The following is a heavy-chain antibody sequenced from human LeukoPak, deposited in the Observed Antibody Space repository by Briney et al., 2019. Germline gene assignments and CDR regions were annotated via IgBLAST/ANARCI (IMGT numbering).Heavy chain of an antibody. CDR3: ARAGYWSSTSCSYFDY. CDR1: GGSFSGYY. D-gene: IGHD2-2*01. CDR2: INHSGST. J-gene: IGHJ4*02. Sequence: SETLSLTCAVYGGSFSGYYWSGIRQPPGKGLERIREINHSGSTNYNPSLKSRVTISVDTSKNQFSLKLSSVSAADTAVYYCARAGYWSSTSCSYFDYWGQGTLVTVSS. V-gene: IGHV4-34*01.